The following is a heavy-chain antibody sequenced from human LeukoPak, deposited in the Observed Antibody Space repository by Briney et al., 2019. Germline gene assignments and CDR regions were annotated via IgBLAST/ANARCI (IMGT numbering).Heavy chain of an antibody. D-gene: IGHD1-1*01. CDR2: MSPNSGRA. V-gene: IGHV1-8*01. Sequence: ASVKVSCRASGYTFTTYDVIWVRQATGQGLEWMGWMSPNSGRAGYAPKFQGRVTMTSNSSLTTAYMKLSSLRSEDTALYYCARVMPSTTNYDQWGQGTLVTVSS. CDR3: ARVMPSTTNYDQ. J-gene: IGHJ5*02. CDR1: GYTFTTYD.